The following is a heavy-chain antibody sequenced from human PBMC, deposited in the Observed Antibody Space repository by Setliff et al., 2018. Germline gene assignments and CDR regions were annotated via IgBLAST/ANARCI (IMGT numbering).Heavy chain of an antibody. Sequence: GGSLRLSCTGSGFNFGDYAMSWVRQAPGKGLEWVGSIRSKAYGGTTEYAASVKGRFTMSRDDSKSIAYLQMNSLKTEDTAVYYCTREASVDFWSGYPYYYYMDVWGKGTTVTVS. CDR2: IRSKAYGGTT. D-gene: IGHD3-3*01. J-gene: IGHJ6*03. CDR3: TREASVDFWSGYPYYYYMDV. V-gene: IGHV3-49*04. CDR1: GFNFGDYA.